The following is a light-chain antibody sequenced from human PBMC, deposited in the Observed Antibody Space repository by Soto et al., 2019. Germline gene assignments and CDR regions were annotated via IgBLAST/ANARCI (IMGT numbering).Light chain of an antibody. CDR1: TSNIGNHY. J-gene: IGLJ1*01. V-gene: IGLV1-47*01. CDR2: RNN. CDR3: ATWDDTLRGYV. Sequence: QSVLTQPPSASGTPGQRVSISCSGSTSNIGNHYVFWYQHLPGTAPKLLIFRNNQRTSGVPDRFSGSGSGTSASLAISGLRSEDEADYYCATWDDTLRGYVFGTGTKLTVL.